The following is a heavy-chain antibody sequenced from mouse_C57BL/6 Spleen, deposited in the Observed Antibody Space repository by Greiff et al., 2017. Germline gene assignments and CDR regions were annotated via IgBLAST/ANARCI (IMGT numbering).Heavy chain of an antibody. J-gene: IGHJ2*01. CDR1: GYTFTSYD. Sequence: VQLQQSGPELVKPGASVKLSCKASGYTFTSYDINWVQQRPGQGLEWIGWIYPRDGSPKYNEKFKGKDTLTVDTSSSPEYMELHSLTSEDSAGYVCASGEAYYYGSSSYFDYWGQGTTLTVSS. D-gene: IGHD1-1*01. CDR3: ASGEAYYYGSSSYFDY. CDR2: IYPRDGSP. V-gene: IGHV1-85*01.